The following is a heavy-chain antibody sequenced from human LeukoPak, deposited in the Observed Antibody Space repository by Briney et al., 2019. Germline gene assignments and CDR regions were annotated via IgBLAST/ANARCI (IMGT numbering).Heavy chain of an antibody. V-gene: IGHV3-21*01. D-gene: IGHD2-15*01. CDR3: ARDCSGGSCYLETDY. CDR2: ISSSSSYI. CDR1: GFTFSSYS. J-gene: IGHJ4*02. Sequence: GGSLRLSCAASGFTFSSYSMNWVRQAPGKGLEWVSSISSSSSYIYYAESVKGRFTISRDNAKNSLYLQMNSLRAEDTAVYYCARDCSGGSCYLETDYWGQGTLVTVSS.